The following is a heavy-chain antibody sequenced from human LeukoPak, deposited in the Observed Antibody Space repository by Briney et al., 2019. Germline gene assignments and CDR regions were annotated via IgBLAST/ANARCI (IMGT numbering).Heavy chain of an antibody. D-gene: IGHD6-13*01. J-gene: IGHJ4*02. V-gene: IGHV3-74*01. Sequence: GGSLRLSCAASGFTFSNYRMHWVRQAPGKGLVWVSRINSDGSSRNYADSVKGRFTISRDNAKNTLCLQMNSLRAENTAVYYCASASSHRIAAGGDYWGQGTLVTVSS. CDR1: GFTFSNYR. CDR3: ASASSHRIAAGGDY. CDR2: INSDGSSR.